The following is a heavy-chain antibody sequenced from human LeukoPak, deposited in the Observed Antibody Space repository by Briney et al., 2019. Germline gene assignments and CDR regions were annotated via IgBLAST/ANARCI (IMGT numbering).Heavy chain of an antibody. D-gene: IGHD2-15*01. J-gene: IGHJ4*02. CDR1: GLTFRNYG. CDR3: ASGRGGRGGINYFDY. V-gene: IGHV3-33*01. Sequence: GVSLRLSCAVSGLTFRNYGMHWVRQAPGKGLEWVAIIYYDGSEKYYVDSVKGRFTISRDNSKNTLYLQMNSLRAEDTALYYCASGRGGRGGINYFDYWGQGTLVTVSS. CDR2: IYYDGSEK.